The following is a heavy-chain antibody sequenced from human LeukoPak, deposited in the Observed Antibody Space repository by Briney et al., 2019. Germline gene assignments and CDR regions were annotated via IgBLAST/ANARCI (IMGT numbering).Heavy chain of an antibody. D-gene: IGHD6-13*01. CDR3: AKDQHGSSLSYGMDV. Sequence: GGSLRLSCTASGFTFSSYGMHWVRQAPGKGLEWVAVISYDGSNKYYADSVKGRFTVSRDNSKNTLYLQMNSLRAEDTAVYYCAKDQHGSSLSYGMDVWGQGTTVTVSS. V-gene: IGHV3-30*18. CDR1: GFTFSSYG. J-gene: IGHJ6*02. CDR2: ISYDGSNK.